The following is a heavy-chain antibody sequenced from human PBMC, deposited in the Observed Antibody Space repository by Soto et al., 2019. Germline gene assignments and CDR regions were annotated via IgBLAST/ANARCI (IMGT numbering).Heavy chain of an antibody. Sequence: QVQLVQSGAEVKKPGASVKVSCKASGDTFTDYYIHWVRQAPGQGLEWMGTVNPSGGHTTYAQHFLGRMNRTRDTSTSTLYMALTSLTSEDTAVYYCARGGHVVVVTAALDYWGQGTLVTVSS. J-gene: IGHJ4*02. CDR3: ARGGHVVVVTAALDY. V-gene: IGHV1-46*01. CDR1: GDTFTDYY. CDR2: VNPSGGHT. D-gene: IGHD2-21*02.